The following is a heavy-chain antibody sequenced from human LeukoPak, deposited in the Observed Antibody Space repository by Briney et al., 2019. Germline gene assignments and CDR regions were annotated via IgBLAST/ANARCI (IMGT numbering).Heavy chain of an antibody. J-gene: IGHJ4*02. CDR3: AKDWAGNGGFDY. V-gene: IGHV3-30*18. D-gene: IGHD4-23*01. Sequence: GGSLRLSCAASGFTFSSYGMHWVRQAPGKGLEWVAVISYDGSKKYYAESVKGRFTISRDNSKNTLYLQVNSLRAEDTAVYYCAKDWAGNGGFDYWGQGTLVTVSS. CDR1: GFTFSSYG. CDR2: ISYDGSKK.